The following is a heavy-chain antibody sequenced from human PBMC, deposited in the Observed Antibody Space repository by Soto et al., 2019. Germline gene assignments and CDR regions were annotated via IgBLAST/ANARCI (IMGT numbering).Heavy chain of an antibody. Sequence: EVQLVESGGGLIQPGGSLRLSCAASGFTVSSNYMSWVRQAPGKGLDWVSVIYSGGSTYYADSVKGRFTISRDNTKNTPYLQRNSLRAEDTAVYYCERDWRIATLWGQGTLVTVSS. CDR1: GFTVSSNY. J-gene: IGHJ4*02. V-gene: IGHV3-53*01. D-gene: IGHD6-13*01. CDR3: ERDWRIATL. CDR2: IYSGGST.